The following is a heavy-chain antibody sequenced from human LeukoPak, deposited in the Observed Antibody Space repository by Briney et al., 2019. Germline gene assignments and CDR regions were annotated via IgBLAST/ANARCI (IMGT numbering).Heavy chain of an antibody. CDR3: AKDMAGCNSDAFDI. CDR2: ISWNSGSI. D-gene: IGHD6-19*01. Sequence: PGGSLRLSCAASGFTFDDYAMHWVRQAPGKGLEWVSGISWNSGSISYADSVKGRFTISRDNAKNSLYLQMNSLRAEDTALYYCAKDMAGCNSDAFDIWGQGTMVTVSS. V-gene: IGHV3-9*01. CDR1: GFTFDDYA. J-gene: IGHJ3*02.